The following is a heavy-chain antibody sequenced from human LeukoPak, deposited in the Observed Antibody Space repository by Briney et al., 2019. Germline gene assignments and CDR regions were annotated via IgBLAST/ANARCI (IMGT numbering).Heavy chain of an antibody. Sequence: PGGSLRLSCAASGFTFSSYAMSWVRQAPGKGLEWVSAISGSGGSTCYADSVKGRFTISRDNSKNTLYLQMNSLRAEDTAVYYCAKSIFDYYDSSGPFDYWGQGTLVTVSS. CDR1: GFTFSSYA. D-gene: IGHD3-22*01. CDR2: ISGSGGST. V-gene: IGHV3-23*01. CDR3: AKSIFDYYDSSGPFDY. J-gene: IGHJ4*02.